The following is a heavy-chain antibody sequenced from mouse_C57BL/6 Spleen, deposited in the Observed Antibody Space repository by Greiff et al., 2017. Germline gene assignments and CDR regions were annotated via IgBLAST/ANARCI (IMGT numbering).Heavy chain of an antibody. J-gene: IGHJ2*01. D-gene: IGHD2-3*01. CDR1: GYTFTSYW. CDR2: IHPNSGST. CDR3: ARLYDGYSDY. V-gene: IGHV1-64*01. Sequence: VQLQQSGAELVKPGASVKLSCKASGYTFTSYWMHWVKQRPGQGLEWIGMIHPNSGSTNYNEKFKSKATLTVDKSSSTAYMQLSSLTSEDSAVYYCARLYDGYSDYWGQGTTLTVSS.